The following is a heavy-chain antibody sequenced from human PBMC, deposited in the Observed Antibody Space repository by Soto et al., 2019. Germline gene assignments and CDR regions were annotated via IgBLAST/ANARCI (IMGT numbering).Heavy chain of an antibody. CDR3: AREGEWLRGWFDP. CDR1: GYTFTGYY. Sequence: GASVKVSCKASGYTFTGYYMHWVRQAPGQGLEWMGWINPNSGGTNYAQKFQGRVTMTRDTSISTAYMELSRLRSDDTAVYYCAREGEWLRGWFDPWGQGTLVTVSS. CDR2: INPNSGGT. V-gene: IGHV1-2*02. J-gene: IGHJ5*02. D-gene: IGHD5-18*01.